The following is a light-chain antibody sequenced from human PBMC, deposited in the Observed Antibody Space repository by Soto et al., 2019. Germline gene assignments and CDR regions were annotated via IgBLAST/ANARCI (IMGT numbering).Light chain of an antibody. J-gene: IGKJ1*01. V-gene: IGKV1-5*01. CDR1: QGISNW. CDR2: HAS. CDR3: QHYNSYSEA. Sequence: DIQMTQSPATLSASMGDRVTIACRASQGISNWLAWYQQTPGKAPKLLIFHASSLESGVPSRFSGSGSGTEFTLTISSRQPDDFATYYCQHYNSYSEAFGQGTRGDIK.